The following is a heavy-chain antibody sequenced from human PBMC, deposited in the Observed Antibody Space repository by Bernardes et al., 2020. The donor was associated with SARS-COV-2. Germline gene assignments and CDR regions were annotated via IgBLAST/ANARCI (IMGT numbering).Heavy chain of an antibody. CDR3: AREERSITLFGVVITQAFDY. Sequence: GGSLRLSCAASGFTFSGYDMNWVRQAPGKGLEWVSYISSSGSTIFYADSVKGRFTISRDNAKNSLYLQMNSLRAEDTAVYYCAREERSITLFGVVITQAFDYWGQGTLVTVSS. V-gene: IGHV3-48*03. J-gene: IGHJ4*02. CDR1: GFTFSGYD. CDR2: ISSSGSTI. D-gene: IGHD3-3*01.